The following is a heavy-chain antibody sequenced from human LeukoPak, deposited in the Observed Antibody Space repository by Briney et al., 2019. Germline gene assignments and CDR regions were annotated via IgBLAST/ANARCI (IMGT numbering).Heavy chain of an antibody. Sequence: SETLSLTCTVSGYSISSGYYWGWIRQPPGKRLEWVGSIHSSGNTYYNPTLKSRVTVSIDTSKNQFSLKLSSVTAADTAVYYCARVGRQWLVPDYWGQGTLVTVSS. CDR3: ARVGRQWLVPDY. J-gene: IGHJ4*02. CDR2: IHSSGNT. V-gene: IGHV4-38-2*02. CDR1: GYSISSGYY. D-gene: IGHD6-19*01.